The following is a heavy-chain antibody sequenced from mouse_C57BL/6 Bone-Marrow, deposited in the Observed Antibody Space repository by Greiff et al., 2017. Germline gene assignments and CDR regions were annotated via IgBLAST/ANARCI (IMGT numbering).Heavy chain of an antibody. CDR3: ARQIYGYDGWYFDV. Sequence: QVQLQQPGAELVMPGASVKLSCKASGYTFTSYWMHWVKQRPGQGLEWIGEIDPSDSYTNYNQKFKGKSTLTVDKSSSTAYMQLSSLTSEDSAVYYCARQIYGYDGWYFDVWGTGTTVTVSS. J-gene: IGHJ1*03. CDR1: GYTFTSYW. V-gene: IGHV1-69*01. D-gene: IGHD2-2*01. CDR2: IDPSDSYT.